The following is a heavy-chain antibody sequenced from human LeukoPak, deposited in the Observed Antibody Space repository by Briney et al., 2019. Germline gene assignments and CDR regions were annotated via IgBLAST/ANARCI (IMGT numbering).Heavy chain of an antibody. V-gene: IGHV3-23*01. CDR2: ISGSGGST. CDR3: AKRATPNSGSYYNWFDP. CDR1: GFTFSSYA. Sequence: GGSLRLSCAASGFTFSSYAMSWVRQAPGKGLEWVSAISGSGGSTYYADSVKGRFTISRDNSKNTLYLQMNSLRAEDTAVYYCAKRATPNSGSYYNWFDPWGQGTLVTVSS. J-gene: IGHJ5*02. D-gene: IGHD1-26*01.